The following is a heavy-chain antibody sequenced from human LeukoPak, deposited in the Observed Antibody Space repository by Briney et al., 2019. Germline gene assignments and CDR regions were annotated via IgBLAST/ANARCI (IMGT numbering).Heavy chain of an antibody. CDR3: ARSLRGQLVLLDY. CDR1: GFTFSSYG. J-gene: IGHJ4*02. V-gene: IGHV3-30*02. D-gene: IGHD6-6*01. Sequence: GGSLRLSCAASGFTFSSYGMHRVRQAPGKGLEWVAFIRYDGSNKYYADSVKGRFTISRDNAKNSLYLQMNSLRAEDTAVYYCARSLRGQLVLLDYWGQGTLVTVSS. CDR2: IRYDGSNK.